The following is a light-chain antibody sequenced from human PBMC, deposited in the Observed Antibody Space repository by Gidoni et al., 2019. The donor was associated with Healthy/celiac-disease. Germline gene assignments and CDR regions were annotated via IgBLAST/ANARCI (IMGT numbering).Light chain of an antibody. CDR1: QSVSSY. V-gene: IGKV3-11*01. J-gene: IGKJ4*01. CDR3: QQRSNWPPLT. Sequence: TVLTQSPATLSLSPGARATLSCTVSQSVSSYLAWYQQKPGQAPTLLIYDASNRATGTPARFSGSGSGTDFTLTISRLDPEDFAVYYCQQRSNWPPLTFGGGTKVEIK. CDR2: DAS.